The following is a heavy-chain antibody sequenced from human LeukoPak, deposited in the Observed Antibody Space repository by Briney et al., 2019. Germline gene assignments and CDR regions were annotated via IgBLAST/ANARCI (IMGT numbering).Heavy chain of an antibody. J-gene: IGHJ4*02. D-gene: IGHD6-19*01. CDR3: ASAEGWLGRFDY. Sequence: SETLSLTCTVSGGSISSSSYYRGWIRQPPGKGLEWIGSIYYSGSTYYNPSLKSRVTISVDTSKNQFSLKLSSVTAADTAVYYCASAEGWLGRFDYWGQGALVTVSS. CDR1: GGSISSSSYY. V-gene: IGHV4-39*07. CDR2: IYYSGST.